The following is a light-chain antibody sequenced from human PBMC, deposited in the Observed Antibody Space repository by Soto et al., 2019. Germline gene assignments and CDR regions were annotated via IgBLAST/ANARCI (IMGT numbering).Light chain of an antibody. CDR2: KAS. CDR3: EQYHGYPFT. Sequence: IQMTQSPSTLCASVGDRLTITCRASQSITNCVAWYQQKRGKAPKLLIYKASSVQSEAPSRFTGSASGPELTLTISSLQPDDFATYYCEQYHGYPFTFGPATKVDIK. V-gene: IGKV1-5*03. J-gene: IGKJ3*01. CDR1: QSITNC.